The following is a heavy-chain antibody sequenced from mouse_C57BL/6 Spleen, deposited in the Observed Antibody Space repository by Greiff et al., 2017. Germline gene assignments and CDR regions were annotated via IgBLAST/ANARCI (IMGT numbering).Heavy chain of an antibody. Sequence: EVMLVESGEGLVKPGGSLKLSCAASGFTFSSYAMSWVRQTPEKRLEWVAYISSGGDYIYYADTVKGRFTISRDNARNTLYLQMSSLKSEDTAMYYCTGEDGNYWYFDVWGTGTTVTVSS. CDR2: ISSGGDYI. CDR1: GFTFSSYA. J-gene: IGHJ1*03. D-gene: IGHD2-1*01. CDR3: TGEDGNYWYFDV. V-gene: IGHV5-9-1*02.